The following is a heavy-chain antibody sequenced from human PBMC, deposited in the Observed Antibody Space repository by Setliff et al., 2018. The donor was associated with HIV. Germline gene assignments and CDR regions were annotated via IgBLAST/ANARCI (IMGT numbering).Heavy chain of an antibody. J-gene: IGHJ4*02. V-gene: IGHV3-23*01. CDR3: AKDKYYDILTGYFTD. D-gene: IGHD3-9*01. CDR2: ISASGTTT. CDR1: GFSLKNYA. Sequence: PGGSLRLSCAASGFSLKNYAVSWVRQAPGKGLEWVSGISASGTTTEYADSVKGRLTISRDNSKNTLYLQMNSLRTDDTAIYYCAKDKYYDILTGYFTDWGQGTLVTVSS.